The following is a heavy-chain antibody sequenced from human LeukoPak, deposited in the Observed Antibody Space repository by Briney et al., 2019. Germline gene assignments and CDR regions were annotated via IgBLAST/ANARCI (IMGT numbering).Heavy chain of an antibody. CDR3: AKAYDYSTSHAKSAFDK. CDR1: GFSFSTYA. J-gene: IGHJ3*02. CDR2: MSGSGDKT. D-gene: IGHD3-16*01. V-gene: IGHV3-23*01. Sequence: PGGSLRLSCAASGFSFSTYAMNWVRQAPGKGLEWVSGMSGSGDKTYYVDSVKGRFTIFRDNSKNTLYLQMKSLRAEDTAVYYCAKAYDYSTSHAKSAFDKWGQGTMVTVSS.